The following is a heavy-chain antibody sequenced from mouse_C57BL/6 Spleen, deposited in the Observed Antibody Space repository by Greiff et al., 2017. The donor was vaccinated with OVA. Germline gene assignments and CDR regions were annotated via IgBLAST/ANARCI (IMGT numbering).Heavy chain of an antibody. D-gene: IGHD3-2*02. V-gene: IGHV1-82*01. Sequence: VKLMESGPELVKPGASVKISCKASGYAFSSSWMNWVKQRPGKGLEWIGRIYPGDGDTNYNGKFKGKATLTADKSSSTAYMQLSSLTSEDAAVYFCARSAAAQATGDYWGQGTTLTVSS. J-gene: IGHJ2*01. CDR2: IYPGDGDT. CDR1: GYAFSSSW. CDR3: ARSAAAQATGDY.